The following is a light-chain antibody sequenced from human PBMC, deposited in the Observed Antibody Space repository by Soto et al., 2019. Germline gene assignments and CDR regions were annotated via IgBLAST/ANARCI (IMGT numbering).Light chain of an antibody. CDR1: QSVSSSY. CDR3: EPYASLGT. CDR2: GAS. V-gene: IGKV3-20*01. J-gene: IGKJ4*01. Sequence: XRASQSVSSSYLACYQQKPGRAHXLLIYGASSRATGIPDRFSGRGTGTDFTLLLSRHASGASALFYCEPYASLGTFAGGTKVDIK.